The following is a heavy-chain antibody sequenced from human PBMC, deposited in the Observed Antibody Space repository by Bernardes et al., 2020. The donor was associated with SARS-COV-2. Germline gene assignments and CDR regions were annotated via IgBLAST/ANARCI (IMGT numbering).Heavy chain of an antibody. J-gene: IGHJ6*02. CDR2: ISYDGSDK. Sequence: SLRLSCAASGFTFSSYGMHWVRQAPGKGLEWVAVISYDGSDKYHGDSVKGRFTISRDNSKNTLSLQMNSLRVEDTAVYYCAREYYDSSGSYDGMDVWGQGTTVIVSS. V-gene: IGHV3-30*03. CDR3: AREYYDSSGSYDGMDV. D-gene: IGHD3-22*01. CDR1: GFTFSSYG.